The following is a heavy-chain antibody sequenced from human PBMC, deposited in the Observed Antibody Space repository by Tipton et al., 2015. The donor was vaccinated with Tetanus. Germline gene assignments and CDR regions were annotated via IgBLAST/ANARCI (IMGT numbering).Heavy chain of an antibody. V-gene: IGHV4-39*01. D-gene: IGHD4-17*01. CDR1: GGSIGDKKYY. CDR3: ARHLYGYWFDP. Sequence: TLSLTCTVSGGSIGDKKYYWGWIRQAPGKGLEWLASIYFEGSTYYSPSLKSRLAIDVDTSQNLFSLRLTSVTAADTAVYYCARHLYGYWFDPWGQGALVTVSS. CDR2: IYFEGST. J-gene: IGHJ5*02.